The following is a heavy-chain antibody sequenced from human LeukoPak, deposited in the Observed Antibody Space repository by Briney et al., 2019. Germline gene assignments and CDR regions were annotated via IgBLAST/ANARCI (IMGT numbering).Heavy chain of an antibody. D-gene: IGHD6-13*01. V-gene: IGHV3-33*01. J-gene: IGHJ4*02. Sequence: PGRSLRLSCAASGFTFSSYGMHWVRQAPGKGLEWVAVIWYDGSNKYYADSVKGRFTISRDNSKNTLYLQMNSLRAEDTAAYYCARHSSSWEFDQWGQGTLVIVSS. CDR3: ARHSSSWEFDQ. CDR2: IWYDGSNK. CDR1: GFTFSSYG.